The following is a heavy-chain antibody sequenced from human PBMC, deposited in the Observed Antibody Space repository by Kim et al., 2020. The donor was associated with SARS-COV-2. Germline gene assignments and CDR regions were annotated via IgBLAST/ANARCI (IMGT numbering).Heavy chain of an antibody. CDR2: ISTSGSSR. J-gene: IGHJ3*02. CDR1: GFTFSSYD. CDR3: VRDRWSPFDI. D-gene: IGHD2-15*01. V-gene: IGHV3-48*02. Sequence: GGSLRLSCAASGFTFSSYDINWVRQAPGKGLEWISYISTSGSSRHYADSAKGRFTISRDNAKNSLYLQMSSLRDEDTAVYYCVRDRWSPFDIWGQGTMVTVSS.